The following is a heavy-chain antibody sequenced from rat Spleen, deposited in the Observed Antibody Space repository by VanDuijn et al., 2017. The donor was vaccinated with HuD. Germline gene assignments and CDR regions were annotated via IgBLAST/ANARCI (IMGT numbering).Heavy chain of an antibody. Sequence: QVXXXESGPGXXQPXXXLSLXXTVXXFSXTXHTXXXVRQPPGKGLEWIAAISSGGSTYYNSALKSRLGISRDTSKSQVYLKMNSLQTEDTATYYCARGDYSSPRGGYWGQGVMVTVSS. CDR2: ISSGGST. J-gene: IGHJ2*01. CDR1: XFSXTXHT. D-gene: IGHD1-2*01. V-gene: IGHV2-6*01. CDR3: ARGDYSSPRGGY.